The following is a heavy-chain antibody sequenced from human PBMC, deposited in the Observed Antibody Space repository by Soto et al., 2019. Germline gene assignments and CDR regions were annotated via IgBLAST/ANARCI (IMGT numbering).Heavy chain of an antibody. V-gene: IGHV1-18*01. CDR2: ISAYNGNR. J-gene: IGHJ6*02. D-gene: IGHD3-10*01. CDR1: GYTFTNYG. Sequence: QVQLVQSGAEVKKPGASVKVSCKASGYTFTNYGFSWVRQAPGQRLEWMGWISAYNGNRNYAQKLQGRLTMTTDTSTGTAYMELRSLRSDDTAVYYCASSFIRCQRRYGMDVWGQGTTVTVSS. CDR3: ASSFIRCQRRYGMDV.